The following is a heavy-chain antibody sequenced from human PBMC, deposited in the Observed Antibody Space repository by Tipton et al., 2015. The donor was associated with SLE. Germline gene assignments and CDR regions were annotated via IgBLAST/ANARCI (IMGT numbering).Heavy chain of an antibody. D-gene: IGHD4-17*01. J-gene: IGHJ4*02. V-gene: IGHV4-4*07. CDR3: AREHEYGDYFL. Sequence: TLSLTCSVSGGPISSHNWSWLRPPAGKGLEWIGHIYTSETTKYNPSLKSRLTMSVDTSKNQVSLNLNSVTAADTAVYYCAREHEYGDYFLWGQGTLVTVSS. CDR1: GGPISSHN. CDR2: IYTSETT.